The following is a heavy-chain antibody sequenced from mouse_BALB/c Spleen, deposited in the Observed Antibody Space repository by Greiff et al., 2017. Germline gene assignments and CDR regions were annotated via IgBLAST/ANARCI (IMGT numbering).Heavy chain of an antibody. Sequence: EVKVVESGGGLVQPGGSLKLSCAASGFTFSSYTMSWVRQTPEKRLEWVAYISNGGGSTYYPDTVKGRFTISRDNAKNTLYLQMSSLKSEDTAMYYCASLTGTYFDVWGAGTTVTVSS. J-gene: IGHJ1*01. CDR2: ISNGGGST. D-gene: IGHD4-1*01. CDR1: GFTFSSYT. CDR3: ASLTGTYFDV. V-gene: IGHV5-12-2*01.